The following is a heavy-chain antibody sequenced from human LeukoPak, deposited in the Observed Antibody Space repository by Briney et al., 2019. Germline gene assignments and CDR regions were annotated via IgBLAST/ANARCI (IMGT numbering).Heavy chain of an antibody. CDR3: ASVRRGFGESSKYYSYYYMDV. D-gene: IGHD3-10*01. J-gene: IGHJ6*03. CDR2: IYYSGST. V-gene: IGHV4-39*01. Sequence: PSETLSLTCAVSGGSISSSSYYWGWIRQPPGKGLEWIGNIYYSGSTYCNPSLKCRVTISVDTSKNQFSLKLSAVTAADTAVYYCASVRRGFGESSKYYSYYYMDVWGNGTTVTISS. CDR1: GGSISSSSYY.